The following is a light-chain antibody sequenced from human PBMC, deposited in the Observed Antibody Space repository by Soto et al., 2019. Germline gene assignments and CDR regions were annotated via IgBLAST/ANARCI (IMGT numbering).Light chain of an antibody. CDR2: GAS. Sequence: EIVLTQSPATLSLSPGERATLSCRPSQSVSSSNLAWYQQKPGQAPRLVISGASSRAAGLPDRFSGSGSGTDFTLTISRLEPEDFAVYYCQHYDDSPPRYTFGQGTKLEIK. CDR3: QHYDDSPPRYT. V-gene: IGKV3-20*01. CDR1: QSVSSSN. J-gene: IGKJ2*01.